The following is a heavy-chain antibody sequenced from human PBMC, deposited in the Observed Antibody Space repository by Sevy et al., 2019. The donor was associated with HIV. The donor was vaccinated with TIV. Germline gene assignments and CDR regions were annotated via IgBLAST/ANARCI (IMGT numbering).Heavy chain of an antibody. J-gene: IGHJ4*02. CDR3: ARGHDYVWGSSRASFDY. CDR2: MSAYNGNT. V-gene: IGHV1-18*01. Sequence: ASVKVSCKASGYTFTSYGISWVRQAPGQGLEWMGWMSAYNGNTNYAQKLQGRVTMTTDTSTSTAYMELRSLRSDETAVYYCARGHDYVWGSSRASFDYWGQGTLVTVSS. CDR1: GYTFTSYG. D-gene: IGHD3-16*02.